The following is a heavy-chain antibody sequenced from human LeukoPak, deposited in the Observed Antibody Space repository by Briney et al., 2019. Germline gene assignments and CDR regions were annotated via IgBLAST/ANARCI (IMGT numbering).Heavy chain of an antibody. CDR3: AKGEYYDFWSGFDY. D-gene: IGHD3-3*01. Sequence: GGSLRLSCAASGLTFSSYGMHWVRQAPGKGLEWVAFIRYDGSNKYYADSVKGRFTISRDNSKNTLYLQMNSLRAEDTAVYYCAKGEYYDFWSGFDYWGQGTLVTVSS. V-gene: IGHV3-30*02. CDR2: IRYDGSNK. CDR1: GLTFSSYG. J-gene: IGHJ4*02.